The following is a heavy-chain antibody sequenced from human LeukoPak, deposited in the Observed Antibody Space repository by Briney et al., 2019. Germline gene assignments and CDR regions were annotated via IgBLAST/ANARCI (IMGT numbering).Heavy chain of an antibody. V-gene: IGHV3-7*01. J-gene: IGHJ6*02. CDR3: AREQPTYYYDSSGYFYYYYGMDV. CDR2: IKQDGSEK. CDR1: GFTFSSYW. Sequence: GGSLRLSCAASGFTFSSYWMSWVRQAPGKGLEWVANIKQDGSEKYYVDSVKGRFTISRDNAKNSLYLQMNSLRAEDTAVYYCAREQPTYYYDSSGYFYYYYGMDVWGQGTTVTASS. D-gene: IGHD3-22*01.